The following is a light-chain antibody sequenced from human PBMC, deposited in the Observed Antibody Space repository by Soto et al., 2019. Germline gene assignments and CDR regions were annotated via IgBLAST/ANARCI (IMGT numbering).Light chain of an antibody. CDR1: QSVSSH. J-gene: IGKJ4*01. V-gene: IGKV3-20*01. CDR2: GAS. CDR3: QQYGNSPPLT. Sequence: ELVLTHSPGTLSLSPGERATLSCRASQSVSSHLAWYQQRPGQAPRLLIYGASSRATGIPDRFSGSGSGTDFTLTISRLEPEDFALYYCQQYGNSPPLTFGGGTKVDIK.